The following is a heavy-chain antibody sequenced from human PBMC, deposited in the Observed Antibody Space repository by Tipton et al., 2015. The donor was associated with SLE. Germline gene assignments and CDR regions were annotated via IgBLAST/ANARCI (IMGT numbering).Heavy chain of an antibody. V-gene: IGHV1-18*01. J-gene: IGHJ6*02. Sequence: QVQLVQSGAEVKKPGASVKVSCKASGYSFTSYGISWVRQAPGQGLEWMGWISGNNGNTNYAQKFQGRVTMTRDTSISTAYLEVSSLRSEDTAVYYCARETTRTRDGLDVWGQGTTVTVSS. CDR1: GYSFTSYG. CDR3: ARETTRTRDGLDV. D-gene: IGHD1-1*01. CDR2: ISGNNGNT.